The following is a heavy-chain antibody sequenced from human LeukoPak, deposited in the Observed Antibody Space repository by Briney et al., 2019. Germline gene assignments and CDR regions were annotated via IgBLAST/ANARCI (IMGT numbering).Heavy chain of an antibody. V-gene: IGHV1-69*04. CDR2: IIPILGIA. D-gene: IGHD3-10*01. J-gene: IGHJ5*02. CDR1: GGTFSSYA. CDR3: ARANPPECDSLRCYGNWFDP. Sequence: GSSVKVSCKASGGTFSSYAISRVRQAPGQGLEWMGRIIPILGIANYAQKFQGRGTITADKSTSTAYMELSSLRSEDTAVYYCARANPPECDSLRCYGNWFDPWGQGTLVTVSS.